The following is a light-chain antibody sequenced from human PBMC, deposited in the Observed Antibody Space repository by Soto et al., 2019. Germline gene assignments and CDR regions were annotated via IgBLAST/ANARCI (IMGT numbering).Light chain of an antibody. CDR2: GAS. Sequence: DIQMTQSPSFLSASVGDRVTITCRASQSIGKHLNWYQQKPGKAPKFLIYGASTLQSGVPSRFTGSGSGTDFTLTVNSLQPEDFATYYCQQSYSSPTTFGQGTRLEL. CDR3: QQSYSSPTT. J-gene: IGKJ5*01. V-gene: IGKV1-39*01. CDR1: QSIGKH.